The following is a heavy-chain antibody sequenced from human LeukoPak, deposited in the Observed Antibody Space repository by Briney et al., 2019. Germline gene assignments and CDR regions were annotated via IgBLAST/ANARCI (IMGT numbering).Heavy chain of an antibody. V-gene: IGHV3-23*01. CDR3: AKLEGIDSSGYYYN. D-gene: IGHD3-22*01. Sequence: PGGSLRLSRTASGLTFNTYAMSWVRQTPGKGLYWVSSIGVSDVSTSYADSVKGRFTISRDNSKNTLYLEMDSLRAEDTAVYYCAKLEGIDSSGYYYNWGQGTLVTVSS. CDR2: IGVSDVST. J-gene: IGHJ4*02. CDR1: GLTFNTYA.